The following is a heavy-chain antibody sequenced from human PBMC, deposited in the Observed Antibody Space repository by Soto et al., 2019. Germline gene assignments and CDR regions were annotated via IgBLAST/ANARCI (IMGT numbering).Heavy chain of an antibody. CDR3: ARLYYDTLMGFDY. CDR1: GGSISSSSYY. Sequence: SETLSLTCTVSGGSISSSSYYWGWIRQPPGKGLEWIGSIYYSGSTYYNPSHKSRVTISVDTSKNQFSLKLSSVTAADTAVYYCARLYYDTLMGFDYWGQGTLVTVSS. D-gene: IGHD3-22*01. CDR2: IYYSGST. J-gene: IGHJ4*02. V-gene: IGHV4-39*01.